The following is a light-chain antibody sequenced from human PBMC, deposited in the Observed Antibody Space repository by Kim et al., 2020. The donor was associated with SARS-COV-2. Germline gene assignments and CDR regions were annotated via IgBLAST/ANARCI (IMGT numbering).Light chain of an antibody. V-gene: IGKV3-15*01. CDR1: QSIDTN. J-gene: IGKJ2*01. CDR2: GAS. Sequence: EVVMTQSPATLSVSPGERVTLSCRASQSIDTNLAWYHQKPGQAPRLLIYGASTRATDIPARFSGSGSGTEFTLIISSLQSEDFAVYYCQQYSHWPTYTFGQGTKLEI. CDR3: QQYSHWPTYT.